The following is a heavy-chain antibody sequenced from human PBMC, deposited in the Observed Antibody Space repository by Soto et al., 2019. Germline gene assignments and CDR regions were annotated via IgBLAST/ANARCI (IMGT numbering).Heavy chain of an antibody. V-gene: IGHV3-30*18. CDR3: AKPYSGSPPKNFDY. CDR2: ISYDGSNK. CDR1: GFSFSIYG. J-gene: IGHJ4*01. Sequence: GGSLRLSCVASGFSFSIYGMYWVRQAPGKGLEWVAAISYDGSNKYYVDSVRGRFTISRDNSKNTVYLQMNSLRAEDTAVYYRAKPYSGSPPKNFDYWGQGTLVTVS. D-gene: IGHD1-26*01.